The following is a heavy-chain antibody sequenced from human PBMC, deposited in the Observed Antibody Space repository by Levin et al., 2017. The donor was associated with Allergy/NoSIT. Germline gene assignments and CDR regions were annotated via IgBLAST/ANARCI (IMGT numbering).Heavy chain of an antibody. CDR1: GGSISSSNYY. CDR3: ARTGRFSGSSGWFDP. V-gene: IGHV4-39*01. J-gene: IGHJ5*01. Sequence: SQTLSLTCTVSGGSISSSNYYWGWIRQPPGKGLEWIGSIYYSGSTYYNPSLKSRVTISVDTSKNQFSLKLSSVTAADTAVYYCARTGRFSGSSGWFDPWGQGTLVTVSS. D-gene: IGHD3-10*01. CDR2: IYYSGST.